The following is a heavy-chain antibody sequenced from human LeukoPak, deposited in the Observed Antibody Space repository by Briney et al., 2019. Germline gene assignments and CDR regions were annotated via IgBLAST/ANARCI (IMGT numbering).Heavy chain of an antibody. D-gene: IGHD3-10*01. J-gene: IGHJ5*02. V-gene: IGHV3-74*01. Sequence: PGGSLRLSCAASGFTFSSYWMHWVRQAPGKGLVWVSRINSDGSSTSYADSVKGRFTISRDNAKNTLYLQMNSLRAEDTAVYYCARATITMVRGVIRNWFDPWGQGTLVTVSS. CDR3: ARATITMVRGVIRNWFDP. CDR2: INSDGSST. CDR1: GFTFSSYW.